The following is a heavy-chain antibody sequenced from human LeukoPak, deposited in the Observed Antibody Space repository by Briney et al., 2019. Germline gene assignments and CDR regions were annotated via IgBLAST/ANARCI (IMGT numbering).Heavy chain of an antibody. Sequence: GGSLRLSCAASGFTFSSFWMHWVRQAPGKGLAWVSRINIDGSSTAYADSVKGRFTISRDNAKNTLYLQMNSLRVEDTAFYYCVRDDYGAGDYWGQGTLVTVSS. CDR2: INIDGSST. CDR3: VRDDYGAGDY. V-gene: IGHV3-74*01. J-gene: IGHJ4*02. D-gene: IGHD4-17*01. CDR1: GFTFSSFW.